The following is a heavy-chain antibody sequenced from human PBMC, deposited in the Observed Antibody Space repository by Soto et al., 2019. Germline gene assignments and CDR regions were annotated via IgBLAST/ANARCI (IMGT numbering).Heavy chain of an antibody. CDR1: GFTFSGSA. J-gene: IGHJ4*02. V-gene: IGHV3-23*01. Sequence: EVQLSESGGGLVQPGGSLRLSCGGAGFTFSGSAVSWVRQAPGRGLEWVSGISGGGSTEYADSVKGRFGISRDNSKDTVYLYMNSLRDDDTGVYYCASQKGDIVARPPDHWGQGILVTVSS. CDR2: ISGGGST. D-gene: IGHD5-12*01. CDR3: ASQKGDIVARPPDH.